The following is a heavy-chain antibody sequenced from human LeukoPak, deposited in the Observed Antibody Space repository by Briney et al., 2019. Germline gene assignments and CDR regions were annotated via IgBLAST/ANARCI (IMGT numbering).Heavy chain of an antibody. V-gene: IGHV4-59*08. D-gene: IGHD1-26*01. J-gene: IGHJ6*02. CDR2: IYYSGSA. CDR1: GDSISSYY. Sequence: SETLSLTCTVSGDSISSYYWSWIRQPPGEGLEWIGHIYYSGSANYKLGVKSRVTIAVDTPKNHFSLRLSYVTAADTAVYYCARHEVGWKLGGAKYDFAMDVWGQGTTVTVSS. CDR3: ARHEVGWKLGGAKYDFAMDV.